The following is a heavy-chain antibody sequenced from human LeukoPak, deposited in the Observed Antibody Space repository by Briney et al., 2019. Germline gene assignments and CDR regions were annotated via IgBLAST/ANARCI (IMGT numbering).Heavy chain of an antibody. CDR3: ARIPVGTMVRGGLYYYGMDV. CDR1: GYTFTGYY. V-gene: IGHV1-2*02. Sequence: ASVTVSCTASGYTFTGYYMHWVRQAPGQGLEWMGWINPNSGGTNYAQKFQGRVTMTRDTSISTAYMELSRLRSDDTAVYYCARIPVGTMVRGGLYYYGMDVWGQGTTVTVSS. J-gene: IGHJ6*02. CDR2: INPNSGGT. D-gene: IGHD3-10*01.